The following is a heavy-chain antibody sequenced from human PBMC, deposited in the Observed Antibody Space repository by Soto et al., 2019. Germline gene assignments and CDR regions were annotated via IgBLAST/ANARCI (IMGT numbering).Heavy chain of an antibody. D-gene: IGHD3-10*01. CDR1: GYTFTSYY. J-gene: IGHJ4*01. Sequence: GASVKVSCKASGYTFTSYYMHWVRQAPGQGLEWMGTIIPLFGTLNYAQKLQGRVTLSADRSTSTAYMELSSLRSDDTAVYYCASGSLYGSGSYPVDYWGQGTLVTVSS. CDR2: IIPLFGTL. V-gene: IGHV1-46*04. CDR3: ASGSLYGSGSYPVDY.